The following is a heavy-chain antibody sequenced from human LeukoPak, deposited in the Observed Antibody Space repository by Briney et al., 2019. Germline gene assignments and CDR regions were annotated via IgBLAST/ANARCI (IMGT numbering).Heavy chain of an antibody. V-gene: IGHV7-4-1*02. CDR1: GYTFTSYA. J-gene: IGHJ4*02. D-gene: IGHD4-17*01. CDR2: INTNTGNP. CDR3: ARGYTKDMTSVTHFDY. Sequence: ASVKVSCKASGYTFTSYAMNWVRQAPGQGLEWMGWINTNTGNPTYAQGFTGRFVFSLDTSVNTAYLQISSLKAEDTAVYYCARGYTKDMTSVTHFDYWGQGTLVTVSS.